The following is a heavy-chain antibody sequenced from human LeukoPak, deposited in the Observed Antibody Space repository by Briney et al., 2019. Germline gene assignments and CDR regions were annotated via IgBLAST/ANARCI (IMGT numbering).Heavy chain of an antibody. Sequence: SVKVSCKASGGTFSSYAISWVRQAPGQGLEWMGRIIPIFGTANYAQKFQGRVTITTDESTSTAYMELSSLRSEDTAVYYCASSPSTPVNNWNYEEDSYYFDYWGQGTLVTVSS. CDR1: GGTFSSYA. CDR2: IIPIFGTA. V-gene: IGHV1-69*05. J-gene: IGHJ4*02. CDR3: ASSPSTPVNNWNYEEDSYYFDY. D-gene: IGHD1-7*01.